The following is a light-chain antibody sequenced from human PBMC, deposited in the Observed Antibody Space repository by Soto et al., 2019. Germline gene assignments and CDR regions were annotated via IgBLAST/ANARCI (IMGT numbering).Light chain of an antibody. J-gene: IGLJ2*01. CDR1: SSDVGGYNV. CDR3: SAYTSSSTLVV. V-gene: IGLV2-14*01. Sequence: QSVLTQPASVSGSPGQSITISCTGTSSDVGGYNVVSWYQQHPGKAPKLMIYDVSNRPSGVSNRFSGSKSGNTASLTISGLHAEDEAYYYCSAYTSSSTLVVFGGGTTLTVL. CDR2: DVS.